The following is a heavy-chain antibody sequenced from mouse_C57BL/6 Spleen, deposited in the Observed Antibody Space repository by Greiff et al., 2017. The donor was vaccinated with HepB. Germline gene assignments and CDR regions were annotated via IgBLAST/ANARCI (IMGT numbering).Heavy chain of an antibody. D-gene: IGHD2-12*01. Sequence: VQLQQSGPELVKPGASVKISCKASGYTFTDYYMNWVKQSHGKSLEWIGDINPNNGGTSYNQKFKGKATLTVDKSSSTAYMELSSLTAEDSAVYYLARNSVFAYWGQGTLVTVSA. CDR3: ARNSVFAY. J-gene: IGHJ3*01. CDR2: INPNNGGT. V-gene: IGHV1-26*01. CDR1: GYTFTDYY.